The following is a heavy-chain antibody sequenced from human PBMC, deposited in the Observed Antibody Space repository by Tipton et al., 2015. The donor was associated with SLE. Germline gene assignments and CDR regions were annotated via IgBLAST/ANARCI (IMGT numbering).Heavy chain of an antibody. D-gene: IGHD1-26*01. Sequence: TLSLTCSVSGGSITNSYWTWIRQPPGKRLEWIGAIFYTGSTHYNPSLTSRATISLDTSKSHFSLKMNSVIAADTALYYCARVGGNSRGWFDPWGQGTLVTVSS. J-gene: IGHJ5*02. CDR1: GGSITNSY. CDR3: ARVGGNSRGWFDP. V-gene: IGHV4-59*08. CDR2: IFYTGST.